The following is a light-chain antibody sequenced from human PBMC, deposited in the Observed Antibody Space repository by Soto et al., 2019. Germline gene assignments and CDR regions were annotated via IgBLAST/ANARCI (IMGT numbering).Light chain of an antibody. CDR1: QTIDRW. CDR3: QQYEGTPT. Sequence: DIQLTQSPSTLSASIGDRVVITCRASQTIDRWLAWYQQRPGLAPRLLIYDASTLESGVPLRFSGSGSETDFTLTISSLKPDDFATYHCQQYEGTPTFGQGTTVEVK. V-gene: IGKV1-5*01. J-gene: IGKJ1*01. CDR2: DAS.